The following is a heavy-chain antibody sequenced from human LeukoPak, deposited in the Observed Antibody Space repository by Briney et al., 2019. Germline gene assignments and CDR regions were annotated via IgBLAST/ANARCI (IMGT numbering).Heavy chain of an antibody. CDR1: GGSFSNYNYY. Sequence: SETLSLTCTVSGGSFSNYNYYWGWIRQSPGKGLEWIGSIHYVGSTYYNPSLKSRVTISVDTSKNQSSLNLSSVTAADTAVYYCARQNNFDFWSGFFDYWGLGALVTVSS. J-gene: IGHJ4*02. CDR3: ARQNNFDFWSGFFDY. V-gene: IGHV4-39*01. CDR2: IHYVGST. D-gene: IGHD3-3*01.